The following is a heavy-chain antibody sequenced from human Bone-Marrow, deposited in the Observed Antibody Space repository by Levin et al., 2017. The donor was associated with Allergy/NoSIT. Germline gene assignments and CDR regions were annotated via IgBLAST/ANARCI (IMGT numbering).Heavy chain of an antibody. D-gene: IGHD4-17*01. V-gene: IGHV1-69*06. CDR2: IIPIYETA. J-gene: IGHJ6*02. CDR1: GDTFNTYA. CDR3: AREMNGDYFPPSYGMDV. Sequence: GGSLRLSCKASGDTFNTYAISWVRQAPGQGLEWMGGIIPIYETANYAQKFHGRVTITADKSTSTAYMELSSLRTEDTAIYFCAREMNGDYFPPSYGMDVWGQGTTVTVSS.